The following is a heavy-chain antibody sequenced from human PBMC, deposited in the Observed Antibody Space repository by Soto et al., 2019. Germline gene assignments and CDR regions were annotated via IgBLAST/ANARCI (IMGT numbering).Heavy chain of an antibody. CDR3: ARNQPRTYDILTGYHAINWFDP. J-gene: IGHJ5*02. Sequence: ASVKVSCKASGYTFTSYAMHWVRQAPGQRLEWMGWINAGNGNTKYSQKFQGRVTITRDTSASTAYMELSSLRSEDTAVYYCARNQPRTYDILTGYHAINWFDPWGQGTLVTVSS. CDR2: INAGNGNT. CDR1: GYTFTSYA. D-gene: IGHD3-9*01. V-gene: IGHV1-3*01.